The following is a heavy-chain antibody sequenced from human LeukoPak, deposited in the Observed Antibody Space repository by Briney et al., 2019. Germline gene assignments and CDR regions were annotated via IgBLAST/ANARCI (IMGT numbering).Heavy chain of an antibody. Sequence: GGSLRLSCAASGFTFSSYSMNWVRQAPGKGLEWVSSISSSSSYIYYADSVKGRFTISRDNAKNSPYLQMNSLRAEDTAVYYCAGGNQYGDGYNQPDYWGQGTLVTVSS. V-gene: IGHV3-21*01. D-gene: IGHD5-24*01. CDR1: GFTFSSYS. CDR2: ISSSSSYI. CDR3: AGGNQYGDGYNQPDY. J-gene: IGHJ4*02.